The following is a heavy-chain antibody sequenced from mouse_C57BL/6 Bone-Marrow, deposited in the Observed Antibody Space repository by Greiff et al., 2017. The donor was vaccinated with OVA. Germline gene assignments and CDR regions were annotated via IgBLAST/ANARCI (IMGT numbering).Heavy chain of an antibody. CDR1: GYTFTSYW. CDR2: IHPNSGST. V-gene: IGHV1-64*01. J-gene: IGHJ3*01. D-gene: IGHD2-1*01. CDR3: ARRGYGNPWFAY. Sequence: VQLQQSGAELVKPGASVKLSCKASGYTFTSYWMHWVKQRPGQGLEWIGMIHPNSGSTNYNEKFKSKATLTVDKSSSTAYMQLSSLTSEDSAVYYCARRGYGNPWFAYWGQGTLVTVSA.